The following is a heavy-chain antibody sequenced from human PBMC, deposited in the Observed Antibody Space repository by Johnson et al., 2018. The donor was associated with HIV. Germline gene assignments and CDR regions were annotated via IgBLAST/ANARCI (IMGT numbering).Heavy chain of an antibody. Sequence: MQLVESGGGLVQPGGSLRLSCAASGFTFSSYAMSWVRQAPGKGLEWVSAIGTAGDTYYPGSVKGRFTISRENAKNTLYLQMNSLRAEDTAVYYCAREDGSGWSTRGDDAFDIWGQGTMVTVSA. CDR3: AREDGSGWSTRGDDAFDI. J-gene: IGHJ3*02. CDR1: GFTFSSYA. V-gene: IGHV3-23*04. D-gene: IGHD6-19*01. CDR2: IGTAGDT.